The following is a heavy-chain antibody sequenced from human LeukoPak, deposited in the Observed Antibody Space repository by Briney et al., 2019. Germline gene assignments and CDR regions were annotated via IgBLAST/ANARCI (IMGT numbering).Heavy chain of an antibody. V-gene: IGHV1-69*06. CDR1: GGTFSSYA. Sequence: EASVKVSCKASGGTFSSYAISWVRQAPGQGLEWMGGIIPIFGTANYAQKFQDRVTITADKSTSTAYMELSSLRSEDTAVYYCARDDYGDYAVYWGQGTLVTVSS. D-gene: IGHD4-17*01. CDR2: IIPIFGTA. J-gene: IGHJ4*02. CDR3: ARDDYGDYAVY.